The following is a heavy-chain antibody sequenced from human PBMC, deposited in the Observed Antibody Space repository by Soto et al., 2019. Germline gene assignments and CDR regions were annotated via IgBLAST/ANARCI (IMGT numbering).Heavy chain of an antibody. CDR2: IYYSGST. CDR3: ARDLRGVGYFDY. D-gene: IGHD3-10*01. J-gene: IGHJ4*02. Sequence: QVQLQESGPGLVKPSQTLSLTCTVSGGSISSGGYYWSWIRQHPGKGLEWIGYIYYSGSTYYNPSLNIRVTLSVESAKNQFALKLSSVTAADTALYYRARDLRGVGYFDYGGQGTLVTVSS. CDR1: GGSISSGGYY. V-gene: IGHV4-31*03.